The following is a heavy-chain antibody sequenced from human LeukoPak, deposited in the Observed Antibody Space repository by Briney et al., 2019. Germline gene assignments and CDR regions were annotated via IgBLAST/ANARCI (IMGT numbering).Heavy chain of an antibody. J-gene: IGHJ4*02. CDR3: AKTFSCGSGYFYSTFDY. CDR1: GFXFNSYA. D-gene: IGHD3-10*01. V-gene: IGHV3-23*01. Sequence: GGSLRLSCVASGFXFNSYAMTWVRQAPGKGLEWVSSISCSDDSTHYADSVKGRFTISRDDSKNTLYLQMSSLRAEDTAIYYCAKTFSCGSGYFYSTFDYWGQGTLVTVSS. CDR2: ISCSDDST.